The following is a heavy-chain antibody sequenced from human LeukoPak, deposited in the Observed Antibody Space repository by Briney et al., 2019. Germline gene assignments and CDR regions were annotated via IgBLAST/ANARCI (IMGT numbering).Heavy chain of an antibody. V-gene: IGHV4-59*01. J-gene: IGHJ6*02. CDR1: GGSISTYY. CDR2: IYYSGST. CDR3: ARAQLNLLVDFGMDV. D-gene: IGHD1-1*01. Sequence: PSETLSLTCSVSGGSISTYYWSWIRQPPRKGLEWIWYIYYSGSTNYNPSPNSRVTISVETSKNQFSLNLKPLPAAATDVSFYARAQLNLLVDFGMDVWGQGTKVTVSS.